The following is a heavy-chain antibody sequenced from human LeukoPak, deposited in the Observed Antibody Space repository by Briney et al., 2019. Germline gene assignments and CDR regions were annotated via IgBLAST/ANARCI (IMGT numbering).Heavy chain of an antibody. V-gene: IGHV7-4-1*02. Sequence: GASVKVSCKASGYTFTNYAMNWVRQAPGQGLEWMGWINTNTGNPTYAQDFTGRFVFSLDTSVSTAYLQISSLKADDTAVYYCARDPMGYCSSTSCYPFAFDIWGQGTMVTVSS. CDR1: GYTFTNYA. CDR3: ARDPMGYCSSTSCYPFAFDI. D-gene: IGHD2-2*01. J-gene: IGHJ3*02. CDR2: INTNTGNP.